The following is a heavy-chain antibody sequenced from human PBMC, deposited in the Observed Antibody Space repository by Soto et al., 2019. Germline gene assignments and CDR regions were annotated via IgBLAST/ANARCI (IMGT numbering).Heavy chain of an antibody. J-gene: IGHJ4*02. CDR3: AKDLLGYSSSWYYFDY. CDR2: ISGSGGST. V-gene: IGHV3-23*01. D-gene: IGHD6-13*01. CDR1: GFTFSSYA. Sequence: GGSLRLSCAASGFTFSSYAMSWVRQAPGKGLEWVSAISGSGGSTYYADSVKGRFTISRDNSKNTLYLQMNSLRAGDTAVYYCAKDLLGYSSSWYYFDYWGQGTLVTVSS.